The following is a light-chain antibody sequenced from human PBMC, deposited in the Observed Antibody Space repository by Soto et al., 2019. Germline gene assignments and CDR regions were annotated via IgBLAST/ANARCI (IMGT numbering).Light chain of an antibody. CDR2: DVS. V-gene: IGLV2-14*03. Sequence: QSVLTQPASVSGSPGQSITISCTGTDSDVGGYNYVSWYQHHPGNAPKVMIYDVSNRPSGVSNRFSGSKSGNTASLIISGLQAEDEADYYGSSYTINGVGVFGGGTKVTVL. J-gene: IGLJ2*01. CDR3: SSYTINGVGV. CDR1: DSDVGGYNY.